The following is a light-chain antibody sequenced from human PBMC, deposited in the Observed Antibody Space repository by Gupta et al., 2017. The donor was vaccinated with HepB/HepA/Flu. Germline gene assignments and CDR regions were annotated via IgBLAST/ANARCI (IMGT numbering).Light chain of an antibody. CDR3: QQYYNTPLT. CDR1: QSVLYNSNNKNY. Sequence: DIVTTQSPDSLAVSLGERATINCKSSQSVLYNSNNKNYLAWYQQKPGQPPKLLIYWASTRESGVPDRFIGSGSRTDFTLTISSLQAEDVAVYFCQQYYNTPLTFGQGTKVEIK. V-gene: IGKV4-1*01. CDR2: WAS. J-gene: IGKJ1*01.